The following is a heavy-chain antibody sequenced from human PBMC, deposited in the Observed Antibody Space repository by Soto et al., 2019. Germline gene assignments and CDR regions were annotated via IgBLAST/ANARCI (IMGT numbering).Heavy chain of an antibody. CDR1: GFTLRNYT. CDR2: IGSSGGTI. V-gene: IGHV3-48*02. Sequence: GGSLRLSCAPSGFTLRNYTMHWVRQAPGKGLEWVSYIGSSGGTIYYAESVKGRFTVSRDNAKNSLYLQMNSLRDEDTAVYYCVREAIHYSDANGYYVMAAFDIWGQGTMVTVSS. D-gene: IGHD3-22*01. CDR3: VREAIHYSDANGYYVMAAFDI. J-gene: IGHJ3*02.